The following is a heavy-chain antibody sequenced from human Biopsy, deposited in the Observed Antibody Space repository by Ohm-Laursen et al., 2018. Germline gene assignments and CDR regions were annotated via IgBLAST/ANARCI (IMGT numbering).Heavy chain of an antibody. CDR3: ARGQRHYYFLTGYSNADAMDV. CDR2: IRTDNGAT. J-gene: IGHJ6*02. D-gene: IGHD3-9*01. Sequence: ASVKVSCKASGYTFTTYGISWVRQAPGQGLEWMGWIRTDNGATDYAQNLQGRVTMTTDTSAATAYMELRSLRSDDTAVYYCARGQRHYYFLTGYSNADAMDVWGQGTTVTASS. CDR1: GYTFTTYG. V-gene: IGHV1-18*04.